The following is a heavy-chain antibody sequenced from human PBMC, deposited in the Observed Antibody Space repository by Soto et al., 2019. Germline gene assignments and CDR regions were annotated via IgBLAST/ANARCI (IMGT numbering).Heavy chain of an antibody. Sequence: QVQLQQWGAGLLKPSETLSLTCAVYGGSFSGYYWSWIRQPPGKGLEWIGEINHGGSTNYNPSLKCPVIIPVATSKNQFSMKLRPVTASDTAVYYGARGRYRYGSYLDYWGQGTLVTVSS. J-gene: IGHJ4*02. CDR1: GGSFSGYY. D-gene: IGHD5-18*01. CDR3: ARGRYRYGSYLDY. CDR2: INHGGST. V-gene: IGHV4-34*01.